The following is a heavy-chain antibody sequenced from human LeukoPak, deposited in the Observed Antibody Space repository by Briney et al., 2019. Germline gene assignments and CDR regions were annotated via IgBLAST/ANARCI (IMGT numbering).Heavy chain of an antibody. CDR2: IYYSGST. Sequence: SETLSLTCTVSGGSISSSSYYWGWIRQPPGKGLEWIGSIYYSGSTYYNPSLKSRVTISGDTSKNQFSLKLSSVTAADTAVYYCARRQAGSSWRDYWGQGTLVTVSS. V-gene: IGHV4-39*01. CDR3: ARRQAGSSWRDY. D-gene: IGHD6-13*01. J-gene: IGHJ4*02. CDR1: GGSISSSSYY.